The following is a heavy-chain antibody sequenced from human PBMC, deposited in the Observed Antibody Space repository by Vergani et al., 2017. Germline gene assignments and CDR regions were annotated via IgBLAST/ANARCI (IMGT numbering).Heavy chain of an antibody. V-gene: IGHV7-4-1*02. CDR2: INTNTGNP. CDR3: ARIDSSGYYYGGWFDP. Sequence: QVQVVQSGAELKKPGASVKVSCKASGYTFTSYAMNWVRQAPGQGLEWMGWINTNTGNPTYAQGFTGRFVFSLDTSVSTAYLQISSLKAEDTAVYYCARIDSSGYYYGGWFDPWGQGTLVTVSS. CDR1: GYTFTSYA. D-gene: IGHD3-22*01. J-gene: IGHJ5*02.